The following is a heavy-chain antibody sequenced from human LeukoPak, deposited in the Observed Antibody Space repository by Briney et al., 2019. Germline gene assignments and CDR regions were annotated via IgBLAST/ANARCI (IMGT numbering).Heavy chain of an antibody. CDR1: GFTFSSYS. V-gene: IGHV3-21*01. CDR3: ARVYSSSWSGDAFDI. Sequence: GGSLRLSCAASGFTFSSYSMNWVRQAPGKGLEWVSSISSSSSYIYYADSVKGRFTISRDNAKNSLYPQMNSLRAEDTAVYYCARVYSSSWSGDAFDIWGQGTMVTVSS. CDR2: ISSSSSYI. J-gene: IGHJ3*02. D-gene: IGHD6-13*01.